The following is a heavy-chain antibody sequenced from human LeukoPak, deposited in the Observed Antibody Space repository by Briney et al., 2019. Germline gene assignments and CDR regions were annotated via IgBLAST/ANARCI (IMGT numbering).Heavy chain of an antibody. D-gene: IGHD2/OR15-2a*01. V-gene: IGHV3-74*01. CDR1: GNYW. J-gene: IGHJ4*02. CDR2: INSNGSWT. Sequence: GGSLRLSCAASGNYWMHWVRQAPGKGLVWVSHINSNGSWTSYADSVKGRFTISKDNAKNTVYLQMNSLRAEDTAVYYCVSFYETYWGRGTLVTVSS. CDR3: VSFYETY.